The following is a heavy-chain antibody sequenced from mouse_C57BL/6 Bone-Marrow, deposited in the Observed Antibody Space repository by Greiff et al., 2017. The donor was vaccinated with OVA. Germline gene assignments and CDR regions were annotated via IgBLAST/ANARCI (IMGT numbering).Heavy chain of an antibody. V-gene: IGHV5-12*01. J-gene: IGHJ3*01. CDR2: ISNGGGST. Sequence: EVQRVESGGGLVQPGGSLKLSCAASGFTFSDYYMYWVRLTPEKRLEWVAYISNGGGSTYYPDTVKGRFTISRDNAKNTLYLQMSRLKSEDTAMYYCARKITTVEGFAYWGQGTLVTVSA. D-gene: IGHD1-1*01. CDR3: ARKITTVEGFAY. CDR1: GFTFSDYY.